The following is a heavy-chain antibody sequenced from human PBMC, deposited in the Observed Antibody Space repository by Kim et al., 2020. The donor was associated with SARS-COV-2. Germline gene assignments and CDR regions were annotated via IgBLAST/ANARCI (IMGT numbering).Heavy chain of an antibody. CDR1: GFTFSSYS. D-gene: IGHD2-2*03. CDR2: ISSSSSYI. V-gene: IGHV3-21*01. J-gene: IGHJ5*02. Sequence: GGSLRLSCAASGFTFSSYSMNWVRQAPGKGLEWVSSISSSSSYIYYADSVKGRFTISRDNAKNSLYLQMNSLRAEDTAVYYCAVDIVVVPAASRRIDPWGQGTLVTVSS. CDR3: AVDIVVVPAASRRIDP.